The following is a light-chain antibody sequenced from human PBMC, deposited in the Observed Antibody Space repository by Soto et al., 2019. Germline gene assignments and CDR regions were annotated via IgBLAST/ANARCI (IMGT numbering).Light chain of an antibody. Sequence: DIQMTQSPSSLSASVGDRVTITCRASQSISSYLNWYQQKPGKAPKLLIYAASSLQSGVPSRLSGSGSGTDFTLTISSLEPEDFVTYYCQQSYRTPRTFGQGTKVEIK. CDR2: AAS. CDR3: QQSYRTPRT. CDR1: QSISSY. V-gene: IGKV1-39*01. J-gene: IGKJ1*01.